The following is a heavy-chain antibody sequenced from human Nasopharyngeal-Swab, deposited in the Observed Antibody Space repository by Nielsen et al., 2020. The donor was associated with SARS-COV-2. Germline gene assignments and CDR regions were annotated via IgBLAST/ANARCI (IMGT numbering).Heavy chain of an antibody. CDR3: VKDRRADFWSGAGTD. CDR2: ISSNGGST. D-gene: IGHD3-3*01. CDR1: GFTFSSYA. Sequence: GESLKISCSASGFTFSSYAMHWVRQAPGKGLEYVSAISSNGGSTYYADSVKGRFTISRDNSKNTLYLQMSSLRAEDTAVYYCVKDRRADFWSGAGTDWGQGTLVTVSS. V-gene: IGHV3-64D*06. J-gene: IGHJ4*02.